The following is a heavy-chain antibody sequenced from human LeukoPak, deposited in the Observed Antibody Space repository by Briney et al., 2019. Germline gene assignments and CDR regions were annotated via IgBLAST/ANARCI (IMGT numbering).Heavy chain of an antibody. CDR3: AKVGFSYCSFHSIGL. J-gene: IGHJ4*02. V-gene: IGHV3-23*01. D-gene: IGHD5-18*01. CDR1: GFTFSSYA. Sequence: GGSLRLSCAASGFTFSSYAMSWVRQAPGKGLEWVSAISGSGGSTYYADSVKGRFTISRDNSKNTLYLQMNSLRAEDTAVYYCAKVGFSYCSFHSIGLWGQGTLVTVSS. CDR2: ISGSGGST.